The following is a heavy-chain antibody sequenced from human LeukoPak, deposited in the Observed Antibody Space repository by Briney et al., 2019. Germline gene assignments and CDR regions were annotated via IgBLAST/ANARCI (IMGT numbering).Heavy chain of an antibody. V-gene: IGHV3-49*04. D-gene: IGHD2-15*01. CDR3: TRRKGYCSGGSCYRPPYYFYGLDV. Sequence: PGGSLRLSCTASGFTFGDYAMSWVRQAPGKGPEWVGFIRSKAYGGTTGNAASVKGRFSISRDDSTSIAYLQMNNLKIEDTAVYYCTRRKGYCSGGSCYRPPYYFYGLDVWGQGTTVTVSS. CDR1: GFTFGDYA. J-gene: IGHJ6*02. CDR2: IRSKAYGGTT.